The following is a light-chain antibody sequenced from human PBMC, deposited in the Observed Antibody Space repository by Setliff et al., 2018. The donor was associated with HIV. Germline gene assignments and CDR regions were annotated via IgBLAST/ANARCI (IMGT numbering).Light chain of an antibody. V-gene: IGKV3-15*01. CDR3: QQYNNWPPWT. Sequence: EIVLTQSPATLSLSPGERATLSCRASQSVGTKLTWYQQKPGQAPRLLIYGASTRATGIPARFSGSGSGTEFTLTISSLQSEDFAVYYCQQYNNWPPWTLGQGTRWIS. J-gene: IGKJ1*01. CDR1: QSVGTK. CDR2: GAS.